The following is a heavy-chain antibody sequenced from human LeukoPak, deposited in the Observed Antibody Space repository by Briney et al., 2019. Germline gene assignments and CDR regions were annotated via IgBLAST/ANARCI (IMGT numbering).Heavy chain of an antibody. CDR1: GAPTSSSSYH. CDR2: ISYTGTT. D-gene: IGHD3-10*01. Sequence: PSETLSLTCTVSGAPTSSSSYHWGWIRQPPGMGLEWIGSISYTGTTYYNPSLKGRVTISLDTSKNQFSLRLSSVTAADTAVYYCARHRFVIIRGEGWFDPWGQGTLVTVSS. CDR3: ARHRFVIIRGEGWFDP. V-gene: IGHV4-39*01. J-gene: IGHJ5*02.